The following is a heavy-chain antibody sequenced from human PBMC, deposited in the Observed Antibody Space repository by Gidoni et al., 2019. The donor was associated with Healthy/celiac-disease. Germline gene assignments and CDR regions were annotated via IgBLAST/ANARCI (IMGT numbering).Heavy chain of an antibody. CDR1: GFTFSSYA. V-gene: IGHV3-64*01. CDR3: ATNRYCSGGSCYRDAFDI. J-gene: IGHJ3*02. CDR2: ISSNGGST. D-gene: IGHD2-15*01. Sequence: EVQLVESGGGLVQPGGSLRLSCAASGFTFSSYAMHWVRQAPGKGLEYVSAISSNGGSTYYANSVKGRFTISRDNSKNTLYLQMGSLRAEDMAVYYCATNRYCSGGSCYRDAFDIWGQGTMVTVSS.